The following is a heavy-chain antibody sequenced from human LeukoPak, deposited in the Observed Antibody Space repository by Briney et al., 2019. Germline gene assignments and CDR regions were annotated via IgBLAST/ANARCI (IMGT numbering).Heavy chain of an antibody. CDR2: IKQDGSEK. V-gene: IGHV3-7*04. CDR1: GFTFSNYW. Sequence: PGGSLRLSCAASGFTFSNYWMGWVRQAPGKGLEYVANIKQDGSEKDYVDSVKGRFTISRDNARNSLYLQMNSLRAEDTAVYYCAGGAVVLGQWGQGTLVTVSS. CDR3: AGGAVVLGQ. D-gene: IGHD6-19*01. J-gene: IGHJ4*02.